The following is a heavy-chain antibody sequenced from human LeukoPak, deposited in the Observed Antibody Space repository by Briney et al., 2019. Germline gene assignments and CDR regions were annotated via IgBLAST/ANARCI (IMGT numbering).Heavy chain of an antibody. CDR2: ISSSDSTI. CDR3: ARDEGRYYDSGEGGLYYFDY. D-gene: IGHD3-10*01. J-gene: IGHJ4*02. CDR1: GFTFSDYY. Sequence: GGSLRLSCAASGFTFSDYYMSWIRQALGKGLEWVSYISSSDSTIYYADSVKGRFTISRDNAKNSLYLQMNSLRAEDTAVYYCARDEGRYYDSGEGGLYYFDYWGQGTLVTVSS. V-gene: IGHV3-11*01.